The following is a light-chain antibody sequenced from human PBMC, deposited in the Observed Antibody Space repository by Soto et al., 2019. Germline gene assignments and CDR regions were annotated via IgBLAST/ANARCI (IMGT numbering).Light chain of an antibody. CDR1: QSLLHITGETF. Sequence: DVVMTQTQLSLSVAPGQPASISCKSSQSLLHITGETFLFWYLQKPGQSPQLLIYEVSTRVSGVPDRFSGSGSGTDFTLEISRVETDDVGIYYCMQRKEFPVTFGGGTKVDIK. CDR2: EVS. V-gene: IGKV2D-29*02. J-gene: IGKJ4*01. CDR3: MQRKEFPVT.